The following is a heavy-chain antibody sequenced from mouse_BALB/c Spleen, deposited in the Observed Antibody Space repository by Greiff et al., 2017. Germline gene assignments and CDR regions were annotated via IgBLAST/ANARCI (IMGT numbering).Heavy chain of an antibody. CDR3: ARSVYYGNPYYAMDY. V-gene: IGHV2-6-4*01. CDR2: IWGGGST. D-gene: IGHD2-1*01. Sequence: VKVEESGPGLVAPSQSLSITCTVSGFSLSRYSVHWVRQPPGKGLEWLGMIWGGGSTDYNSALKSRLSISKDNSKSQVFLKMNSLQTDDTAMYYCARSVYYGNPYYAMDYWGQGTSVTVSS. J-gene: IGHJ4*01. CDR1: GFSLSRYS.